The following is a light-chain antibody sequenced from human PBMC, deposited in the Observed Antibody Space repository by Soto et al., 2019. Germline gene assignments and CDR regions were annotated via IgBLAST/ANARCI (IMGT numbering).Light chain of an antibody. V-gene: IGLV2-23*02. CDR2: EVS. CDR3: CSYAGSSTHV. CDR1: SSDVGSSNL. J-gene: IGLJ1*01. Sequence: HSALTQPASVSGSTGQSITFSCTGTSSDVGSSNLVSWYQQHTGKAPKLLIYEVSKRPSGVSNRFSGSKSGNTASLKISGLQAEDESDYYCCSYAGSSTHVFGTGTKLTVL.